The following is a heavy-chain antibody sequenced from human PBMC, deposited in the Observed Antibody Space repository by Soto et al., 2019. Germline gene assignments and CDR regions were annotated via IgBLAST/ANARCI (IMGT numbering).Heavy chain of an antibody. CDR2: INAGNGKT. V-gene: IGHV1-3*01. J-gene: IGHJ4*02. D-gene: IGHD3-3*01. Sequence: ASVKVSCKASGYSFTGYAMHWVRQAPGERLEWMGWINAGNGKTKYSQKFQGRVTITRDLSASTAQMEVSSLRSEDTAVYHCARDMAPVYDFWSGYCPYYWGQGTLVTVSS. CDR3: ARDMAPVYDFWSGYCPYY. CDR1: GYSFTGYA.